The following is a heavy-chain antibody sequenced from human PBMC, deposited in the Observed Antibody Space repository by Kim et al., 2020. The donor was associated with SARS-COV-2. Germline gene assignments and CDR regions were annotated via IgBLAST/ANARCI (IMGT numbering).Heavy chain of an antibody. D-gene: IGHD1-26*01. CDR3: ARGDSGSYYGLRY. CDR2: IYYSGST. CDR1: GGSISSGGYY. Sequence: SETLSLTCTVSGGSISSGGYYWSWIRQHPGKGLEWIGYIYYSGSTYYNPSLKSRVTISVDTSKNQFSLKLSSVTAADTAVYYCARGDSGSYYGLRYWGQGTLVTVSS. J-gene: IGHJ4*02. V-gene: IGHV4-31*03.